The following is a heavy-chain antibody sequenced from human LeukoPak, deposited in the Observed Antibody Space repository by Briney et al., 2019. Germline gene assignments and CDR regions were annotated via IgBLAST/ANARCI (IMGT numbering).Heavy chain of an antibody. CDR2: IYHSGST. Sequence: SETLSLTCAVSGGSISSSNWWSWVRQPPGKGLEWIGEIYHSGSTNYDPSLKSRVTISVDTSKNQFSLKLSSVTAADTAVYYCARRGLTTKRRFDPWGQGTLVTVSS. CDR3: ARRGLTTKRRFDP. J-gene: IGHJ5*02. D-gene: IGHD4-11*01. CDR1: GGSISSSNW. V-gene: IGHV4-4*02.